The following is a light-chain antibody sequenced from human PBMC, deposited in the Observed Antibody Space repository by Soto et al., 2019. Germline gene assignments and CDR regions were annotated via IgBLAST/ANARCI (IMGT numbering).Light chain of an antibody. CDR1: QSISSW. V-gene: IGKV1-5*03. CDR2: KAS. J-gene: IGKJ1*01. Sequence: IQMTQSPSTLSASVGDRFTIICRASQSISSWLAWYQQKPGKAPKLLIYKASSLESGVPSRFSGSGSGTEFTLTISSLQPDDFATYYCQQYNSYWTFGQGTKVDIK. CDR3: QQYNSYWT.